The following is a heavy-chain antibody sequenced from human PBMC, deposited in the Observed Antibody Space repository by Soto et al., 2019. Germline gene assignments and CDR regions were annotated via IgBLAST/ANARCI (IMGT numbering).Heavy chain of an antibody. CDR1: GGSFSGYY. D-gene: IGHD3-10*01. CDR2: INHSGST. Sequence: QVQLQQWGAGLLKPSETLSLTCAVYGGSFSGYYWSWIRQPPGKGLEWIGEINHSGSTNYNPSLKSRVTISVDTSKHQFSLKLSSVTAADTAVYYCARVRVITMVRGVIIPPYYYYGMDVWGQGTTVTVSS. J-gene: IGHJ6*02. CDR3: ARVRVITMVRGVIIPPYYYYGMDV. V-gene: IGHV4-34*01.